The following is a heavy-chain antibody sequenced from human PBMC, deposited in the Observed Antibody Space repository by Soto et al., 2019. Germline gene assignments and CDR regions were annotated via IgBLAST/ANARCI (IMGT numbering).Heavy chain of an antibody. V-gene: IGHV4-31*03. CDR3: ARNSYSSGWLDY. CDR1: GGSIGSGGYY. Sequence: SETLSLTCTVSGGSIGSGGYYWSWIRQHPGKGLEWIGYIYYSGSTYYNPSLKSRVTISVDTSKNQFSLKLSSVTAADTAVYYCARNSYSSGWLDYWGQGTLVTVSS. D-gene: IGHD6-19*01. CDR2: IYYSGST. J-gene: IGHJ4*02.